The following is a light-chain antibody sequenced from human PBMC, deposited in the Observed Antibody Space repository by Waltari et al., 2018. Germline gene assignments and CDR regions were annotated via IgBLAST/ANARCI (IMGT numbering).Light chain of an antibody. V-gene: IGKV3-20*01. J-gene: IGKJ4*01. Sequence: NVLTQSPGTLSLSPGERATLSCRASQSVDNNYLAWFQQQPGQAPWLLIYGDSTRATDIPDRFSVSGSGTDFTLTISRLEPEESAVYFCHLYGSARTFGGGTKVEIK. CDR1: QSVDNNY. CDR3: HLYGSART. CDR2: GDS.